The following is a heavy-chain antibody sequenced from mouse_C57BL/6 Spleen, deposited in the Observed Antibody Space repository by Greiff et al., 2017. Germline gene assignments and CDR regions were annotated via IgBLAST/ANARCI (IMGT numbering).Heavy chain of an antibody. J-gene: IGHJ3*01. CDR3: AREGTYDYDEENWFAY. CDR2: IYPGSGNT. V-gene: IGHV1-76*01. D-gene: IGHD2-4*01. Sequence: QVQLQQSGAELVRPGASVKLSCKASGYTFTDYYINWVKQRPGQGLEWIARIYPGSGNTYYNEKFKGKATLTAEKSSSTAYMQLSSLTSEDSAVYFCAREGTYDYDEENWFAYWGQGTLVTVSA. CDR1: GYTFTDYY.